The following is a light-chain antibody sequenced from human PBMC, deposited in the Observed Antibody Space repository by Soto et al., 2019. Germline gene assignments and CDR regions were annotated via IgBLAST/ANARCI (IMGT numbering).Light chain of an antibody. CDR3: HQYDNWPIT. J-gene: IGKJ5*01. V-gene: IGKV3-15*01. Sequence: EIVMTQSPATLSVSPGERATLSCRASQSVSTNLASYQQKPGQAPRLLIYDASTRATGLPARFSGSGSGTEFTLTISSLESEDFGVYYCHQYDNWPITFGQGTQLEI. CDR2: DAS. CDR1: QSVSTN.